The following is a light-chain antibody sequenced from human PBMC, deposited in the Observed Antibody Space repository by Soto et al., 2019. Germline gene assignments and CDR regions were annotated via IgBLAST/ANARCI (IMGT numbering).Light chain of an antibody. CDR3: QQYILWPPNT. CDR1: QSVTSS. J-gene: IGKJ2*01. Sequence: EVVMTQSPATLSVSPGERATLSCRASQSVTSSLAWYQQKPGQAPRLLIYDASTRATGVPARFSGSGSGTEFTLTISSLQSEDFAVYYCQQYILWPPNTFGQGTRLDIK. CDR2: DAS. V-gene: IGKV3-15*01.